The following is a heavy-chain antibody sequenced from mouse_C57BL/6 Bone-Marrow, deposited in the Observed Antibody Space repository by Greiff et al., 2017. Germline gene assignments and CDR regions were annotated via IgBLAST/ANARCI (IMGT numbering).Heavy chain of an antibody. Sequence: EVKLMESGGGLVQSGRSLRLSCATSGFTFSDFYMEWVRQAPGKGLEWIAASRNKANDYTTEYSASVKGRFIVSRDTSQSILYLQMNALRAEDTAIYYCARDADYYGSSRAWFAYWGQGTLVTVSA. V-gene: IGHV7-1*01. D-gene: IGHD1-1*01. CDR2: SRNKANDYTT. J-gene: IGHJ3*01. CDR3: ARDADYYGSSRAWFAY. CDR1: GFTFSDFY.